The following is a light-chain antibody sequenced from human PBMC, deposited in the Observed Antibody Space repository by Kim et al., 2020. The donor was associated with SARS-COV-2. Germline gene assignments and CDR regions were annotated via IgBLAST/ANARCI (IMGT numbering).Light chain of an antibody. CDR2: KVS. CDR3: MYGTHWPPSFT. J-gene: IGKJ4*01. Sequence: SIACRSSQSRVFSDGKTYLNWFHQRPGQSARRLIYKVSNRDSGVPDRCSGSGSGTDFTLKISRVEAEDVGVYYCMYGTHWPPSFTFGGGTKVDIK. V-gene: IGKV2-30*01. CDR1: QSRVFSDGKTY.